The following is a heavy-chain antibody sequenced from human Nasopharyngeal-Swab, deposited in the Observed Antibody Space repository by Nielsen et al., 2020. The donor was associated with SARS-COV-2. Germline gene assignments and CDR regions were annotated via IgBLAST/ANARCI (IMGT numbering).Heavy chain of an antibody. J-gene: IGHJ3*01. CDR3: ARLWPTVTTQ. V-gene: IGHV4-34*01. Sequence: GSLRLSCGVHGESLSGYYWGWIRQSPGKGLEWIGEINHTGSPKTGTTNYNPSLKSRITISIDTSKNQVPLKLNSVTAAETALYYCARLWPTVTTQWGQGTMVTVSS. D-gene: IGHD4-17*01. CDR2: INHTGSPKTGTT. CDR1: GESLSGYY.